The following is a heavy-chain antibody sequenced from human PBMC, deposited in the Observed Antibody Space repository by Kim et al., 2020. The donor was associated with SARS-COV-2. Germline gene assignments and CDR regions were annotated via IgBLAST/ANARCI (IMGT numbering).Heavy chain of an antibody. CDR3: ARWHTAMGAFDI. CDR1: GFTFSSYW. Sequence: GGSLRLSCAASGFTFSSYWMHWVRQAPGKGLVWVSRINSDGSSTSYADSVKGRFTISRDNAKNTLYLQMNSLRAEDTAVYYCARWHTAMGAFDIWGQGTMVTVSS. CDR2: INSDGSST. J-gene: IGHJ3*02. V-gene: IGHV3-74*01. D-gene: IGHD5-18*01.